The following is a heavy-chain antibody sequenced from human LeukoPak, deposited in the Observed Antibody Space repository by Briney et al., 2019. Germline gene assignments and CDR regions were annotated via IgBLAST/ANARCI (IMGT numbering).Heavy chain of an antibody. Sequence: PGGSLRLSCAASGFTFSSYGMHWVRQAPGKGLEWVAFIRYDGSNKYYADSVKGRFTISRDNSKNTLYLQMNSLRAEDTAVYYCAKDLGSSSWTPGYFDYWGQGTLVTVSS. J-gene: IGHJ4*02. CDR3: AKDLGSSSWTPGYFDY. CDR2: IRYDGSNK. V-gene: IGHV3-30*02. D-gene: IGHD6-13*01. CDR1: GFTFSSYG.